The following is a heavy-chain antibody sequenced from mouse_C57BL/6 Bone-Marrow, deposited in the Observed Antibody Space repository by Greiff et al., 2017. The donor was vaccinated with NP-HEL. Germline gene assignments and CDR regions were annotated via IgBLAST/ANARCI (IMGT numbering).Heavy chain of an antibody. CDR1: GYTFTDYE. CDR3: TGRYYYGSSFYAMDY. CDR2: IDPETGGT. D-gene: IGHD1-1*01. V-gene: IGHV1-15*01. Sequence: VQLQQSGAELVRPGASVTLSCKASGYTFTDYEMHWVKQTPVHGLEWIGAIDPETGGTAYNQKFKGKAILTADKSSSTAYMELRSLTSEDSAVYYCTGRYYYGSSFYAMDYWGQGTSVTVSS. J-gene: IGHJ4*01.